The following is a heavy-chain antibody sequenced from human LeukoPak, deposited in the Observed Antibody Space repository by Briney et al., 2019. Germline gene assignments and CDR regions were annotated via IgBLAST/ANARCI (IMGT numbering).Heavy chain of an antibody. V-gene: IGHV3-33*06. CDR2: IWYDGSNK. D-gene: IGHD3-10*01. CDR3: AKVGRAGELWEY. Sequence: PGRSLRLSCAASGFTFSSYGMHWVRQAPGKGLEWVAVIWYDGSNKYYADSVKGRFTISRDNSKNTLYLQMNSLRAEDTAVYYCAKVGRAGELWEYWGQGTLVTVSS. CDR1: GFTFSSYG. J-gene: IGHJ4*02.